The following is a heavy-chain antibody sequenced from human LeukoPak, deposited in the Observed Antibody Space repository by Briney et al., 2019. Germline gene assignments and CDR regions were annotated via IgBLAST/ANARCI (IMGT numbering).Heavy chain of an antibody. Sequence: GGSLRLSCAASGFIFSSYAMSWVRQAPGQGLEWVSGMSGNGGTTYYADSVKGRFTISRDNSKNTLYLQMNNLRVEGTAVYYCARRDYYDSSGYSPLFDYWGQGTLVTVSS. CDR1: GFIFSSYA. CDR2: MSGNGGTT. CDR3: ARRDYYDSSGYSPLFDY. J-gene: IGHJ4*02. V-gene: IGHV3-23*01. D-gene: IGHD3-22*01.